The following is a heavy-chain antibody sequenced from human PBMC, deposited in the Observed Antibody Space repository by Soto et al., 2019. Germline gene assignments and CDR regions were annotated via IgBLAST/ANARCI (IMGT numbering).Heavy chain of an antibody. CDR1: GGSISSGGYY. CDR2: IYYSGST. D-gene: IGHD3-3*01. V-gene: IGHV4-31*03. J-gene: IGHJ4*02. Sequence: SETLSLTCTVSGGSISSGGYYWSWIRQHPGKGLEWIGYIYYSGSTYYNPSLKSRVTISVDTSKSQFSLKLSSVTAADTAVYYCARGGVVIRRFDYWGQGTLVTXSS. CDR3: ARGGVVIRRFDY.